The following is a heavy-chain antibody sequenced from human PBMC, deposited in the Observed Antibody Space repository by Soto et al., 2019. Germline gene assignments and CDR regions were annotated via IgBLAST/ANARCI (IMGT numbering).Heavy chain of an antibody. CDR2: IYYSGST. CDR1: GDSISSYY. D-gene: IGHD6-13*01. Sequence: SETLSLTCTVSGDSISSYYWSWIRQPPGQGLEWIGYIYYSGSTLYTPSLRSRVTISVDTSKNQFSLKLASVAAADTATYFCARLQAAVPHYWGQGTLVTVSS. J-gene: IGHJ4*02. V-gene: IGHV4-59*08. CDR3: ARLQAAVPHY.